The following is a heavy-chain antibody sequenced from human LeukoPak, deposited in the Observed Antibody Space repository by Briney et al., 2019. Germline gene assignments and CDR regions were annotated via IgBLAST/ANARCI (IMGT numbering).Heavy chain of an antibody. CDR3: ARAYDSSGYYSYFDY. J-gene: IGHJ4*02. CDR1: GFTFSSYA. D-gene: IGHD3-22*01. Sequence: GGSLRLSCAASGFTFSSYAMHWVRQAPGKGLEWVAVISDDGSNKYYADSVKGRFTISRDNSKNTLYLQMNSLRAEDTAVYYCARAYDSSGYYSYFDYWGQGTLVTVSS. CDR2: ISDDGSNK. V-gene: IGHV3-30-3*01.